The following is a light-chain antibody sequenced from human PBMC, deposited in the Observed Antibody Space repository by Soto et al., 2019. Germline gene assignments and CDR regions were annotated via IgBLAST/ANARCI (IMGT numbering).Light chain of an antibody. V-gene: IGKV3-20*01. J-gene: IGKJ3*01. CDR2: GAS. Sequence: ETVLTQSPGTLSLSPGERATLSCRASQSVSGSFLAWYQQKPGQAPRLLIYGASSRATGIPDRFSGSGSGTDFTLTITRLEPEDCAVYYCQQYGTSPITFGPGTKVDIK. CDR1: QSVSGSF. CDR3: QQYGTSPIT.